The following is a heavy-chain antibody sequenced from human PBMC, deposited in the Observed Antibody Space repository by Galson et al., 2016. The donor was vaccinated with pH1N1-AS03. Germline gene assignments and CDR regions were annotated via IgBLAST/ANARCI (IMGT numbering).Heavy chain of an antibody. V-gene: IGHV3-66*02. CDR2: IFTGGTT. J-gene: IGHJ4*02. CDR3: ARGITIFGLARPALDS. CDR1: GFSVSSKY. D-gene: IGHD3-3*01. Sequence: SLRLSCAVSGFSVSSKYMNWVRQAPGKGLEWISVIFTGGTTYYADSVRGRFTISRDDSRNTLYLQMNSLRNEDTAVYYCARGITIFGLARPALDSWGQGTLGTVSA.